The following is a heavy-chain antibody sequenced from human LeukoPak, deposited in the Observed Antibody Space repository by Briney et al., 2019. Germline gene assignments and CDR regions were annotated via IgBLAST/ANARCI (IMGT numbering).Heavy chain of an antibody. CDR1: GGSFSGYY. Sequence: SETLSLTCAVYGGSFSGYYWSWIRQPPGKGLEWIGEINHSGSTNYNPSLKSQVTISVGTSKNQFSLKLSSVTAADTAVYYCAATDAFDIWGQGTMVTVSS. CDR2: INHSGST. J-gene: IGHJ3*02. V-gene: IGHV4-34*01. CDR3: AATDAFDI.